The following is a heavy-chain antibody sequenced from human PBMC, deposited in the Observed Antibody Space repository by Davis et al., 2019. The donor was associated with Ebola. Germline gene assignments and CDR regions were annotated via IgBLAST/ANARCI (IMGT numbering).Heavy chain of an antibody. Sequence: ASVKVSCKASGYTFTSYAMHWVRQAPGQRLEWMGWINAGNGNTKYSQKFQGRVTITRDTSASTAYMELSSLRSEDTAVYYCARDRDTMIGIYIDYWGQGTLVTVSS. CDR2: INAGNGNT. CDR1: GYTFTSYA. J-gene: IGHJ4*02. CDR3: ARDRDTMIGIYIDY. V-gene: IGHV1-3*01. D-gene: IGHD3-22*01.